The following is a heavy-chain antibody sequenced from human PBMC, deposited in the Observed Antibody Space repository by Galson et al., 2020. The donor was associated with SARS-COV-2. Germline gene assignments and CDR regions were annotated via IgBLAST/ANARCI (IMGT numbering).Heavy chain of an antibody. CDR3: ARQQGWIQLWVNDY. D-gene: IGHD5-18*01. V-gene: IGHV4-39*01. CDR2: IYYSGST. Sequence: SETLSLTCTVSGGTISSSSYYWGWIRQPPGKGLEWIRSIYYSGSTYYNPSLKSRVTISVDTSKNQFSLKLSSVTAADTAVYYCARQQGWIQLWVNDYWGQGTLVTVSS. CDR1: GGTISSSSYY. J-gene: IGHJ4*02.